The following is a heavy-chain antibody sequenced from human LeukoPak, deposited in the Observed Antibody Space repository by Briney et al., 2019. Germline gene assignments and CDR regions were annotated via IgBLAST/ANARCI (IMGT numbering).Heavy chain of an antibody. J-gene: IGHJ4*02. CDR3: ARARSTSCQCHDY. D-gene: IGHD2-2*01. V-gene: IGHV3-48*03. CDR2: ISGSGGTI. Sequence: GGSLRLSCAASGFTFSGYEMNWFRQAPGKGLEWVSYISGSGGTIFYADSVKGRFTISRDNAKNSLHLQMNSLRAEDTAVYYCARARSTSCQCHDYWGQGTLVTVSS. CDR1: GFTFSGYE.